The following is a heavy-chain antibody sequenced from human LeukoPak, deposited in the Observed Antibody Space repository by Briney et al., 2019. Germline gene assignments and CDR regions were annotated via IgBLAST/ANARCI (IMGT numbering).Heavy chain of an antibody. V-gene: IGHV3-33*01. CDR2: IWYDGSNK. J-gene: IGHJ6*04. D-gene: IGHD2-15*01. CDR3: ARDRRIISSLYYYGMDV. Sequence: GGSLRLSCAASGFTFSSYGMHWVRQAPGKGLEWVAVIWYDGSNKYYADSVKGGFTISRDHSKNTLYLQMNSLRAEDTAVYYCARDRRIISSLYYYGMDVWGKGTTVTVSS. CDR1: GFTFSSYG.